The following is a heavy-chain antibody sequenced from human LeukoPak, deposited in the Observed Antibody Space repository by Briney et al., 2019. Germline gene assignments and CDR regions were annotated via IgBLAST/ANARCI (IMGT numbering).Heavy chain of an antibody. D-gene: IGHD5-18*01. V-gene: IGHV3-48*03. J-gene: IGHJ4*02. Sequence: GGSLRLSCAASGFTFSSYEMNWVRQAPGKGLEWVSYISSSGSTIYYADSVKGQFTISRDNAKNSLYLQMNSLRAEDTAVYYCARGSRRHSFYYFDYWGQGTLVTVSS. CDR3: ARGSRRHSFYYFDY. CDR2: ISSSGSTI. CDR1: GFTFSSYE.